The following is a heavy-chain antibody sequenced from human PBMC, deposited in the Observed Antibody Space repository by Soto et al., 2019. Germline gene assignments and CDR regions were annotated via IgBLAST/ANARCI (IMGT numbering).Heavy chain of an antibody. Sequence: ASVKVSCKASGYTFTSSDINWVRQATGQGLEWMGWINPNTGHTGSTQRFQGRVTMTRNTSTTTAYMELSSLRSEDTAVYYCAREGRYYDSTGSSGSYYYGLDVWGQGTAVTVSS. CDR1: GYTFTSSD. V-gene: IGHV1-8*01. D-gene: IGHD3-22*01. CDR3: AREGRYYDSTGSSGSYYYGLDV. J-gene: IGHJ6*02. CDR2: INPNTGHT.